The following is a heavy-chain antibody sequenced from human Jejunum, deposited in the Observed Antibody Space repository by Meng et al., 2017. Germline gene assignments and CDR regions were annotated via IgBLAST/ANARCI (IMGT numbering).Heavy chain of an antibody. CDR2: INPKSGGT. Sequence: ASVKVSCKASGYTFTDYDIHWVRQAPGQGLEWMGWINPKSGGTNFAQKFQSRVTLTRDTSITTVYMELSSLLSDDTAVYFCTRVNVDYSRGYLRAVRAFDTWGQGTMVTVSS. J-gene: IGHJ3*02. CDR3: TRVNVDYSRGYLRAVRAFDT. CDR1: GYTFTDYD. D-gene: IGHD6-25*01. V-gene: IGHV1-2*02.